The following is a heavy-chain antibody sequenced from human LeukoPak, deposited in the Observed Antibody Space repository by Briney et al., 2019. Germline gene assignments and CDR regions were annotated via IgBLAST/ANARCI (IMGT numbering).Heavy chain of an antibody. CDR3: ARDLTTSCYSPIDY. CDR2: ISGSGGST. J-gene: IGHJ4*02. V-gene: IGHV3-23*01. D-gene: IGHD2-2*02. CDR1: GFTFSSYA. Sequence: PGGSLRLSCAASGFTFSSYAMSWVRQAPGKGLEWVSAISGSGGSTYYADSVKGRFTISRDNSKNTLYLQMNSLRAEDTAVYYCARDLTTSCYSPIDYWGQGTLVTVSS.